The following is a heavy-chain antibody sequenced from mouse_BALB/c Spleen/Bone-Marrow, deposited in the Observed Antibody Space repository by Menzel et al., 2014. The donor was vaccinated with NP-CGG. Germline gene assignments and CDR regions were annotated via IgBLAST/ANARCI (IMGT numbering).Heavy chain of an antibody. CDR1: GFTFSSYS. CDR2: ISNGGGST. CDR3: ARQLGLRVDY. D-gene: IGHD3-1*01. V-gene: IGHV5-12-2*01. Sequence: EVQVVESGGGLVQPGGSLKLSCAASGFTFSSYSMSWVRQTPEKRLEWVAYISNGGGSTYYPATVKGRFTISRDNAKNTLYLQMSSLKSEDTAMYYCARQLGLRVDYWGQGSSVTVSS. J-gene: IGHJ4*01.